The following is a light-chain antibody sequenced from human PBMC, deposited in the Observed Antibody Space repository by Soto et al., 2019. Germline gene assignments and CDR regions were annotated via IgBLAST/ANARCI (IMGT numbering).Light chain of an antibody. V-gene: IGLV2-23*02. CDR3: SSYAGNRIVVV. Sequence: QSVLTQPASMSGSPGQSITISCTGTSSDVGSYNLVSWYQQHPGKAPKVIIYEDSRRPSGISSRFSGSKSANTASLTISGLQAEEEADYFCSSYAGNRIVVVFGGGTKLTVL. J-gene: IGLJ2*01. CDR2: EDS. CDR1: SSDVGSYNL.